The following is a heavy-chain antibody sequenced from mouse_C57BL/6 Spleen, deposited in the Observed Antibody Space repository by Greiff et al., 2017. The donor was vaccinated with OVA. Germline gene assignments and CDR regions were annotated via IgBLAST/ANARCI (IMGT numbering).Heavy chain of an antibody. J-gene: IGHJ3*01. Sequence: VQLQQSGPELVKPGASVKIFCKASGYAFSSSWMNWVKQRPGKGLEWIGRIYPGDGDTNYNGKFKGKATLTADKSSSTAYMQLSSLTSEDSAVYFCANYDVFAYWGQGTLVTVSA. D-gene: IGHD2-3*01. V-gene: IGHV1-82*01. CDR1: GYAFSSSW. CDR3: ANYDVFAY. CDR2: IYPGDGDT.